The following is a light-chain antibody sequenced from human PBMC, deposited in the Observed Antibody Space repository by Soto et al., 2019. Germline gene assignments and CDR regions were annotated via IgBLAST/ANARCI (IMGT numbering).Light chain of an antibody. V-gene: IGLV1-47*01. CDR3: AVWDSSLTGWV. CDR1: SSNIGSHY. J-gene: IGLJ3*02. CDR2: RDG. Sequence: QSALTQPPSASGTPGQSLTISGAGSSSNIGSHYVYWYQHLPGTAPKLLLFRDGQRPSGVPDRFFGSKSGTSASLAISGLRSEDEAHYYCAVWDSSLTGWVFGGGTKLTVL.